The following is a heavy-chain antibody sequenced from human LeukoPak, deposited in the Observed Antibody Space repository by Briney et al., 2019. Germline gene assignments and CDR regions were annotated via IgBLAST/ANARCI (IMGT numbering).Heavy chain of an antibody. V-gene: IGHV3-23*01. CDR3: AKDLYCSGGSCHGGA. Sequence: GGSLRLSCAGSGFTFSTYVMSWVRQAPGKGLEWVSAISGSGGTTYYADYVKGRFTISRDNSKNMLYLQINSLRAEDTAVYYCAKDLYCSGGSCHGGAWGHGILVTVSS. CDR2: ISGSGGTT. D-gene: IGHD2-15*01. J-gene: IGHJ5*01. CDR1: GFTFSTYV.